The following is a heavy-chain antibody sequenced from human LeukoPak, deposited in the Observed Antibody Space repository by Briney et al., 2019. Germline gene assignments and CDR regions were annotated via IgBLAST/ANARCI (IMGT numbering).Heavy chain of an antibody. D-gene: IGHD3-9*01. V-gene: IGHV1-69*01. CDR3: ARVEVYDILTGYPSGY. Sequence: VASVKVSCKASGGTFSSYAISWVRQAPGHGLEWMGGIIPIFGTANYAQKFQGRVTITADESTSTAYMELSSLRSEDTAVYYCARVEVYDILTGYPSGYWGQGTLVTVSS. CDR1: GGTFSSYA. CDR2: IIPIFGTA. J-gene: IGHJ4*02.